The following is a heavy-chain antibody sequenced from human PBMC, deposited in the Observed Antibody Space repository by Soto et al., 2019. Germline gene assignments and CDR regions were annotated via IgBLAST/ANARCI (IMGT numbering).Heavy chain of an antibody. V-gene: IGHV4-31*03. J-gene: IGHJ4*02. Sequence: QVQLQESGPGLVKPSQTLSLTCTVSGGSLSSGCYYWSWIRQHPAKGLELIGYIYSRGSTYYNPSVKSRVTITVDTSKNQFSLKLSSVTAADMAVYYCARGGSSSWSAVGYWGQGTLVTV. CDR1: GGSLSSGCYY. CDR3: ARGGSSSWSAVGY. CDR2: IYSRGST. D-gene: IGHD6-13*01.